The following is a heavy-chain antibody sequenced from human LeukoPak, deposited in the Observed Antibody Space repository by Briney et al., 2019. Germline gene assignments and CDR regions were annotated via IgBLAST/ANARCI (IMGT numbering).Heavy chain of an antibody. CDR1: GFTFSSYG. J-gene: IGHJ4*02. CDR3: ARGLVYSGSLDY. CDR2: IWYDGSNK. V-gene: IGHV3-33*01. D-gene: IGHD1-26*01. Sequence: GGSLRLSCVASGFTFSSYGMHWVRQAPGKGLEWVAVIWYDGSNKYYADSVKGRFTISRDNSKNTLYLQMNSLRAEDTAVYYCARGLVYSGSLDYWGQGTLVTVSS.